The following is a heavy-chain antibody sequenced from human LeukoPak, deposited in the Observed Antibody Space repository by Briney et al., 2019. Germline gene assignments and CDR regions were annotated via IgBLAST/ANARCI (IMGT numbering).Heavy chain of an antibody. CDR1: GGTFSSYA. Sequence: LVKVSCKASGGTFSSYAISWVRQAPGQGLEWMGGIIPIFGTANCAQKFQGRVTITTDESTSTAYMELSSLRSEDTAVYYCARAGLVGATFFDYWGQGTLVTVSS. CDR2: IIPIFGTA. V-gene: IGHV1-69*05. J-gene: IGHJ4*02. D-gene: IGHD1-26*01. CDR3: ARAGLVGATFFDY.